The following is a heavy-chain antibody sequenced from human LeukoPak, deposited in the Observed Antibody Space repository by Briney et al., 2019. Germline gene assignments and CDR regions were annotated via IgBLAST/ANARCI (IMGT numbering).Heavy chain of an antibody. J-gene: IGHJ4*02. D-gene: IGHD1-14*01. Sequence: GGSLRLSCAASGFIFSEFAMNWVRQAPGKGLEWVSVIGGDAVATYYADSVKGRFTISRDNSKNTLYLQMNSLRAEDTAVYYCAKKAVTVHYWGQGTLVTVSS. CDR3: AKKAVTVHY. CDR1: GFIFSEFA. CDR2: IGGDAVAT. V-gene: IGHV3-23*01.